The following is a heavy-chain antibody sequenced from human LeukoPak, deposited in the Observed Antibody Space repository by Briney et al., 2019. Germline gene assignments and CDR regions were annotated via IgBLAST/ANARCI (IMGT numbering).Heavy chain of an antibody. CDR3: ARLGGYYDPPDY. CDR1: GGSISSSTYY. D-gene: IGHD3-22*01. CDR2: IHYTGST. V-gene: IGHV4-39*01. Sequence: SETLSPTCTVSGGSISSSTYYWGWIRQPPGKGLEWIGTIHYTGSTYYTPSLRSRVTISVDTSKNQFSLNLNSVTAADTAVYYCARLGGYYDPPDYWGQGTLVTVSS. J-gene: IGHJ4*02.